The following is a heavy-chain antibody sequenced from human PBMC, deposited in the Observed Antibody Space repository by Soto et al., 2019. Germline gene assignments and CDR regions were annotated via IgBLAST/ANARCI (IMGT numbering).Heavy chain of an antibody. Sequence: PSETMSLTCTVSGGSLSSGGYYWSWIRQHPGKGLEWIGYIYYSGSTYYNPSLKSRVTISVDTSKNQFSLKLSSVTAADTAVYYCERLGSYSHYYGMDFWGQGTTVTVSS. CDR1: GGSLSSGGYY. D-gene: IGHD1-26*01. J-gene: IGHJ6*02. V-gene: IGHV4-31*03. CDR3: ERLGSYSHYYGMDF. CDR2: IYYSGST.